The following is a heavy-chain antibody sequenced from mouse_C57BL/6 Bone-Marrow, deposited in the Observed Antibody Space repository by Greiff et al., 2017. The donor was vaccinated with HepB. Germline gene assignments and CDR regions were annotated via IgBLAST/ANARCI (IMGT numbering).Heavy chain of an antibody. V-gene: IGHV1-81*01. J-gene: IGHJ3*01. CDR3: ARELRSLYGSSPWFAY. D-gene: IGHD1-1*01. CDR1: GYTFTSYG. Sequence: VQLQHSGAELARPGASVKLSCKASGYTFTSYGISWVKQRTGQGLEWIGEIYPRSGNTYYNEKFKGKATLTADKSSSTAYMELRSLTSEDSAVYFCARELRSLYGSSPWFAYWGQGTLVTVSA. CDR2: IYPRSGNT.